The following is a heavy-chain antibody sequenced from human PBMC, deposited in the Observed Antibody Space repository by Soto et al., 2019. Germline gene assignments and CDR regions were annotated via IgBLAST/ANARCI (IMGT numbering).Heavy chain of an antibody. Sequence: SETLSLTCAVYGGSFSGYYWSWIRQPPGKGLGWIGEINHSGSTNYNPSLKSRVTISVDTSKNQFSLKLSSVTAADTAVYYCARGRITMVRGVIKSYGMDVWGQGTTVTVSS. CDR2: INHSGST. D-gene: IGHD3-10*01. CDR3: ARGRITMVRGVIKSYGMDV. V-gene: IGHV4-34*01. CDR1: GGSFSGYY. J-gene: IGHJ6*02.